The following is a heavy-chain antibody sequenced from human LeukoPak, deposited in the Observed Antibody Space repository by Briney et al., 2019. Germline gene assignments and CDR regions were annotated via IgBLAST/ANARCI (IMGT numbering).Heavy chain of an antibody. CDR1: GFTFSYYN. CDR3: ARVVDHDYGDYYLDY. J-gene: IGHJ4*02. CDR2: ISSSSTYI. D-gene: IGHD4-17*01. Sequence: SGGSLRLSCAASGFTFSYYNMNWVRQAPGKGLEWVSSISSSSTYIYYADSVKGRLTISRDNSKNTLYLQMNSLRAEDTAVYYCARVVDHDYGDYYLDYWGQGTLVTVSS. V-gene: IGHV3-21*04.